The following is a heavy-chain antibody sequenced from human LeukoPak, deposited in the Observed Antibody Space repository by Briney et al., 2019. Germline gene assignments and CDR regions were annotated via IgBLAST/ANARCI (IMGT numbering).Heavy chain of an antibody. V-gene: IGHV3-53*01. CDR3: ARDRRRLRGMNGDGDAFDI. D-gene: IGHD1-1*01. Sequence: PGGSLRLSCAASGFSVGGNYISWVRQAPGKGLAWVSMIYSDGSIFHADSVKGRFTMSRDNSRNNLDLQMNSLKVEDTAVYFCARDRRRLRGMNGDGDAFDIWGQETMVTVSS. CDR1: GFSVGGNY. CDR2: IYSDGSI. J-gene: IGHJ3*02.